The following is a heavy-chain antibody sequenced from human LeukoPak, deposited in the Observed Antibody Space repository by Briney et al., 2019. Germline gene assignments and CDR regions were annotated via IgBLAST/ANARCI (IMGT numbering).Heavy chain of an antibody. D-gene: IGHD3-22*01. CDR2: IKQDGSEK. J-gene: IGHJ4*02. CDR1: GFTFSSYW. V-gene: IGHV3-7*03. Sequence: GGSLRLSCAAPGFTFSSYWMSWVRQAPGKGLEWVANIKQDGSEKYYVDSVKGRFTISRDNAKNSLYLQMNSLRAEDTAVYYCAKDTAYDRSGYYYSYFDHWGQGTLVTVSS. CDR3: AKDTAYDRSGYYYSYFDH.